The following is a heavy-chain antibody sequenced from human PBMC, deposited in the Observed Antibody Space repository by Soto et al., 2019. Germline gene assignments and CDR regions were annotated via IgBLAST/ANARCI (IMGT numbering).Heavy chain of an antibody. J-gene: IGHJ5*02. V-gene: IGHV4-34*01. CDR3: ARGRMASTPWFDP. CDR1: GGSFSGYY. Sequence: SETLSLTCAVYGGSFSGYYWSWIRQPPGKGLEWIGEINHSGSTNYNPSLKSRVTISVDTSKNQFSLKLSSVTAADTAVYYCARGRMASTPWFDPWGQGTLVTVSS. CDR2: INHSGST.